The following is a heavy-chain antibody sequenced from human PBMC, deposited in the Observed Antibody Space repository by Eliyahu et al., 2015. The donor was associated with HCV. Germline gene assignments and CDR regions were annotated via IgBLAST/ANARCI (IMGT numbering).Heavy chain of an antibody. D-gene: IGHD4-17*01. Sequence: QVQLQQWGAGLLKPSETLSLTCAVYGGSFSGYYWSXIRQPPGKGLEWIGEINHSGSTNYNPSLKSRVTISVDTSKNQFSLKLSSVTAXDTAVYYCARASLYGVSGFDYWGQGTLVTVSS. CDR3: ARASLYGVSGFDY. J-gene: IGHJ4*02. CDR2: INHSGST. V-gene: IGHV4-34*01. CDR1: GGSFSGYY.